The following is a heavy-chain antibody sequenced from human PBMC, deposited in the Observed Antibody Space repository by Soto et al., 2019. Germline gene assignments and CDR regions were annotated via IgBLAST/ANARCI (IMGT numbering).Heavy chain of an antibody. D-gene: IGHD2-15*01. CDR1: GGSFTSNY. CDR3: ARATPTEYCSGDSCYSLDY. V-gene: IGHV4-34*01. Sequence: TSETLSLTCAVYGGSFTSNYWSWIRQPPGKGLEWIGEINHSGSTNYNPSLKSRVTITVDTSKNQFSLKLNSVTAADTAVYYCARATPTEYCSGDSCYSLDYWGRGTLVTVSS. CDR2: INHSGST. J-gene: IGHJ4*02.